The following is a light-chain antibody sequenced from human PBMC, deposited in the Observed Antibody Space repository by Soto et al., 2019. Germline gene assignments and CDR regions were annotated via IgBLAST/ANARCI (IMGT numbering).Light chain of an antibody. Sequence: EIAMTQSPDSLTVSLGERATINCRSSQNVLYSSNNKNYLAWYQQKPGQRPKLLIYWASIRESGVPDRFSGSGSGTDFTLTISNLQAEDVAVDFCQQYYSNPLTFGGGTKVEIK. CDR3: QQYYSNPLT. CDR1: QNVLYSSNNKNY. V-gene: IGKV4-1*01. CDR2: WAS. J-gene: IGKJ4*01.